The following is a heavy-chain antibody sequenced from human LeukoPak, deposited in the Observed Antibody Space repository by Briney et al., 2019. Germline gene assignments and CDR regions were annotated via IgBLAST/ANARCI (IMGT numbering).Heavy chain of an antibody. D-gene: IGHD3-22*01. J-gene: IGHJ4*02. CDR2: IYYSGST. Sequence: PSETLSLTCTVSGGSISSYYWSWIRQPPGKGLEWIGYIYYSGSTNYNPSLKSRVTISVDTSKNQFSLKLSSVTAADTAVYYCAREGPDSSGYRLFDYWGQGTLVTVSS. V-gene: IGHV4-59*01. CDR3: AREGPDSSGYRLFDY. CDR1: GGSISSYY.